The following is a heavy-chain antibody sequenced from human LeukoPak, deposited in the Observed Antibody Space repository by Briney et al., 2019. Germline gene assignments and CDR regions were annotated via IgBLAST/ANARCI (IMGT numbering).Heavy chain of an antibody. Sequence: PGGSLRLSCEASGFTFSDYTMNWVRQRPGKGLEHISCPSGNSAFEDYKDSVRGRFTVSRDNGKNSLYLQMNSLTGDDTGIYFCARLRNTALDYWGQGILVTVSS. V-gene: IGHV3-21*06. CDR3: ARLRNTALDY. CDR2: PSGNSAFE. D-gene: IGHD5-18*01. J-gene: IGHJ4*02. CDR1: GFTFSDYT.